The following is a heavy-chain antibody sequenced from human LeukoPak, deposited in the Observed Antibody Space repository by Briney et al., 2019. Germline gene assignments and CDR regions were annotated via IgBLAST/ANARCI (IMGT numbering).Heavy chain of an antibody. J-gene: IGHJ4*02. CDR2: ISSSSSTI. Sequence: GGSLRLSCAASGFTFSSYSMNWVRQAPGKGLEWVSYISSSSSTIYYADSVKGRFTISRDNAKNSLYLQMNSLRAEDTAVYYCARPGGIAAARDWGQGTLVTVSS. D-gene: IGHD6-13*01. CDR1: GFTFSSYS. CDR3: ARPGGIAAARD. V-gene: IGHV3-48*01.